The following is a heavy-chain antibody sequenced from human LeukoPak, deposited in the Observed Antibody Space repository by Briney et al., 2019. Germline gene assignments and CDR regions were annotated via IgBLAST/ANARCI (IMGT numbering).Heavy chain of an antibody. CDR3: ARDRDIVVVPADRGNWFDP. V-gene: IGHV3-21*01. Sequence: PGGSLRLSCAASGFTFSSYTMNWVRQAPGKGLEWVSSISSSSSSIYYADSVKGRFTISRDNAKNSLYLQMNSLRAEDTAVYYCARDRDIVVVPADRGNWFDPWGQGTLVTVSS. D-gene: IGHD2-2*01. CDR1: GFTFSSYT. J-gene: IGHJ5*02. CDR2: ISSSSSSI.